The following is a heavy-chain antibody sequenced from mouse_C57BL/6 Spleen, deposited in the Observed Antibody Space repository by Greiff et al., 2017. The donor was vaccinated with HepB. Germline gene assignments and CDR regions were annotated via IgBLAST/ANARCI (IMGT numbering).Heavy chain of an antibody. CDR1: GFNIKDYY. CDR2: IDPEDGDT. CDR3: TFYDYGSAWFAY. V-gene: IGHV14-1*01. Sequence: EVQLQQSGAELVRPGASVKLSCTASGFNIKDYYMHWVKQRPEQGLEWIGRIDPEDGDTEYAPKFQGKATMTADTSSNTAYLQLSSLTSEDTAVYYCTFYDYGSAWFAYWGQGTLVTVSA. D-gene: IGHD1-1*01. J-gene: IGHJ3*01.